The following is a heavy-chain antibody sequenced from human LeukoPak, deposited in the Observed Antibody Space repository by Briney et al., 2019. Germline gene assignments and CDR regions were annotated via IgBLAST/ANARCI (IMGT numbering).Heavy chain of an antibody. CDR2: NSSNGGST. CDR3: ARGRVLRYFDWLSTDFDY. V-gene: IGHV3-64*01. D-gene: IGHD3-9*01. Sequence: GGSLRLSCAASGFTFSSYAMHWVRQAPGKGLEYVSANSSNGGSTYYANSVKGRFTISRDNSKNTLYLQMGSLRAEDMAVYYCARGRVLRYFDWLSTDFDYWGQGTLVTVSS. CDR1: GFTFSSYA. J-gene: IGHJ4*02.